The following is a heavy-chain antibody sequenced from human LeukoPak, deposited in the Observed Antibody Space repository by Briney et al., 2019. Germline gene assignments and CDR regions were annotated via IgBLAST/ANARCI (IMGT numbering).Heavy chain of an antibody. Sequence: ASVKVSCKVSGYTLTELSMHWVRQAPGKGLEWMGGFDPEDGETIYAQKFQGRVTMTEDTSTDTAYMELSSLRSEDTAVYYCATVVVRVAGEYNWFDPWGQGTLVTVSS. CDR1: GYTLTELS. D-gene: IGHD6-19*01. J-gene: IGHJ5*02. V-gene: IGHV1-24*01. CDR2: FDPEDGET. CDR3: ATVVVRVAGEYNWFDP.